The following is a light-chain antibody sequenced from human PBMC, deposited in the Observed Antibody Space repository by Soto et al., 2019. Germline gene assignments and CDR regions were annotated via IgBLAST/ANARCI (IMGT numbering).Light chain of an antibody. CDR1: QSVSSS. CDR3: QQYESFSPYT. Sequence: DIQMTQSPYTLSAFVGDRVTITCRASQSVSSSLAWYQQKPWKAPKLLIYAASTLESGVSSRFSGSGFGTEFTLTISSLQPDDFATYYCQQYESFSPYTFGQGTNVEIK. CDR2: AAS. V-gene: IGKV1-5*01. J-gene: IGKJ2*01.